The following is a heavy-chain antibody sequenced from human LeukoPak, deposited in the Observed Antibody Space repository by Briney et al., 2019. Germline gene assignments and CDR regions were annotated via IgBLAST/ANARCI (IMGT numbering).Heavy chain of an antibody. CDR1: GFTFSSYG. CDR2: ISYDGINK. Sequence: GGSLRLSCAASGFTFSSYGMHWVRQAPGKGLEWVAVISYDGINKYYTGSVKGRFTISRDNSKNTLCLQMNSLRAEDTAVYFCAKGAGVHDAFDIWGQGTMVTVSS. J-gene: IGHJ3*02. D-gene: IGHD6-19*01. CDR3: AKGAGVHDAFDI. V-gene: IGHV3-30*18.